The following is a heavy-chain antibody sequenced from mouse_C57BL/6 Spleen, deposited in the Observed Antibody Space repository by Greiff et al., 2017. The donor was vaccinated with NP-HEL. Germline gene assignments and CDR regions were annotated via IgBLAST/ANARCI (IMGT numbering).Heavy chain of an antibody. CDR1: GFTFSSYA. CDR2: ISSGGDYI. CDR3: TRGGNWDEAY. J-gene: IGHJ3*01. D-gene: IGHD4-1*01. V-gene: IGHV5-9-1*02. Sequence: EVMLVESGEGLVKPGGSLKLSCAASGFTFSSYAMSWVRQTPEKRLEWVAYISSGGDYIYYADTVKGRFTISRDNARNTLYLQMSSLKSEDTAMYYCTRGGNWDEAYWGQGTLVTVSA.